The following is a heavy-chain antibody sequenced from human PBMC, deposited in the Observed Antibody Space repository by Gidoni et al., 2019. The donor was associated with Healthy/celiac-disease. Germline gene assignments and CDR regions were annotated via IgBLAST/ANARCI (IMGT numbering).Heavy chain of an antibody. CDR3: ARVSASGGMDV. J-gene: IGHJ6*02. D-gene: IGHD3-10*01. CDR1: GCPFSSYT. CDR2: IIPILGIA. V-gene: IGHV1-69*02. Sequence: QVQLVQSGAEVKKPGSSVKVSCKASGCPFSSYTISWVRQAPGQGLEWMGRIIPILGIANYEQKFKGRVTITADKSTSTAYMELSSLRSEDTAVYYCARVSASGGMDVWGQGTTVTVSS.